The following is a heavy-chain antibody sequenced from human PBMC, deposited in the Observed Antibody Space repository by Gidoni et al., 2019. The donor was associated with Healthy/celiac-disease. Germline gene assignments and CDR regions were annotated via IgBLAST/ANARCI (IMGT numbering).Heavy chain of an antibody. J-gene: IGHJ4*02. V-gene: IGHV4-59*01. Sequence: QVQLQESGPGLVKPSETLSRTCTVPGCSISSYYGSWNRPPPGKGLAWIGYIYYSGSTNYNPSLKSRVTISVDTSKNQFSLKLSSVTAADTAVYYCARQGEYYYDSSGYWNYFDYWGQGTLVTVSS. CDR1: GCSISSYY. CDR3: ARQGEYYYDSSGYWNYFDY. D-gene: IGHD3-22*01. CDR2: IYYSGST.